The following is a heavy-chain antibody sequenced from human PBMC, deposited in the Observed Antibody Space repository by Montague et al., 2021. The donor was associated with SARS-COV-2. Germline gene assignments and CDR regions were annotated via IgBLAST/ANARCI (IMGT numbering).Heavy chain of an antibody. Sequence: PALVKPTQTLTLTCTFSGFSLSTSGMCVSWIRQPPGKALEWLARIDWDDDKYYSTSLETRLTISKDTSKNQVVLTMTNMDPVDTATYYCARTTMITFGGVIVPFDYWGQGTLVTVSS. V-gene: IGHV2-70*11. CDR1: GFSLSTSGMC. J-gene: IGHJ4*02. D-gene: IGHD3-16*02. CDR3: ARTTMITFGGVIVPFDY. CDR2: IDWDDDK.